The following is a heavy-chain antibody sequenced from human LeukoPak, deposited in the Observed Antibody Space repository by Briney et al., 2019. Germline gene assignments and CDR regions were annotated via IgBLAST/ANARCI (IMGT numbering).Heavy chain of an antibody. D-gene: IGHD4/OR15-4a*01. V-gene: IGHV4-38-2*02. CDR2: MYHTGST. CDR3: ATYGATSSYYYHFYMDV. Sequence: PSETLSLTCSVSGDPISSGYYWGWIRQPPGKGLEWIGSMYHTGSTDYNPSLKSRVTMSVDTSKNQFSLKLNSVTAADTAVYYCATYGATSSYYYHFYMDVWGKGTTVTVSS. J-gene: IGHJ6*03. CDR1: GDPISSGYY.